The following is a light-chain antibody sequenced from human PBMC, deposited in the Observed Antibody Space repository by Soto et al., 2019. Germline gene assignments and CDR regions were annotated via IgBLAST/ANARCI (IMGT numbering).Light chain of an antibody. V-gene: IGLV2-14*01. CDR1: SSDIGTYDQ. Sequence: LTQPASVSGSPGQSITISCSGTSSDIGTYDQVAWFQQFPGKTPKLVIYSVSDRPSGVSYRFSGSKSGNTASLTISGLQADDEADYYCISYTVSRSYVFGTGTKVTVL. CDR3: ISYTVSRSYV. CDR2: SVS. J-gene: IGLJ1*01.